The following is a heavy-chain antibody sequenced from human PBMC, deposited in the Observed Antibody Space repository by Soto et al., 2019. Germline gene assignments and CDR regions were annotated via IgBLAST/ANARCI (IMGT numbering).Heavy chain of an antibody. CDR2: IYYSGST. V-gene: IGHV4-31*03. CDR1: GGSISSGGYY. J-gene: IGHJ4*02. Sequence: QVQLQESGPGLWKPSQTLSLNFTVSGGSISSGGYYWSWIRQHPGKGLEWIGYIYYSGSTYYNPSLKSRVTISVDTSKNQFSLKLSSVTAADTAVYFCAIGPGTMAKIDYWGQGTLVTVSS. CDR3: AIGPGTMAKIDY. D-gene: IGHD3-10*01.